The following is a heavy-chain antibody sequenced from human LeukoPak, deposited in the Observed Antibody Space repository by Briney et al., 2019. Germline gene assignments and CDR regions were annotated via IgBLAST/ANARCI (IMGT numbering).Heavy chain of an antibody. CDR1: GESFSGYY. J-gene: IGHJ4*02. Sequence: PSETLSLTCAVYGESFSGYYWNWIRQPPGKGLEWIGEINHSGSTNYNPSLKSRVTISVDTSKNQFSLKLSSVTAADTAGYYCARWMVGATFDYWGQGTLVTVSS. CDR2: INHSGST. V-gene: IGHV4-34*01. D-gene: IGHD1-26*01. CDR3: ARWMVGATFDY.